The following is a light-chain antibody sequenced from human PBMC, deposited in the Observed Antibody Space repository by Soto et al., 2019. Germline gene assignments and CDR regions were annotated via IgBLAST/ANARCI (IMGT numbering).Light chain of an antibody. Sequence: QPVLTQPRSVSGSPGQSVTISCTGTSGDVGGYKYVSWYQQHPGKAPKVMIYDVSKRPSGVPGRFSGSKSGNTASLTISGLQAEDEADYYCCSYAGSWDVVFGGGTKLTVL. J-gene: IGLJ2*01. CDR3: CSYAGSWDVV. CDR2: DVS. CDR1: SGDVGGYKY. V-gene: IGLV2-11*01.